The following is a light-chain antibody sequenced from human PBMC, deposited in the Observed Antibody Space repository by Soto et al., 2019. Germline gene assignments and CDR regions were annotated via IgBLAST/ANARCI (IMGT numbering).Light chain of an antibody. Sequence: DIQLTQSPSFLSASVGDRVTITCRASQGIRNYLAWYQQKPGRAPKLLIYDASSLESGVPSRFSGSGSGTEFTLTISSLQPDDFATYYCQQHNTYSWTFGQGTKVEIK. V-gene: IGKV1-9*01. CDR1: QGIRNY. CDR2: DAS. CDR3: QQHNTYSWT. J-gene: IGKJ1*01.